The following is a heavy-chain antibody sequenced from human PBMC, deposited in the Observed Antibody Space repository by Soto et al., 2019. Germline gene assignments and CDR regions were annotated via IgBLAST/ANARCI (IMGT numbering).Heavy chain of an antibody. V-gene: IGHV3-21*01. CDR2: IGIRTSDI. CDR1: GFTLSRHT. J-gene: IGHJ6*02. Sequence: PGGSLRLSCAASGFTLSRHTMNWVRQAPGKGLEWVSFIGIRTSDIYYADSVKGRFTISRDNAKNSLYLQMNSLRAEDTAVYYCERIVGARGFLGYYGMDVWGQGTTVTVSS. D-gene: IGHD1-26*01. CDR3: ERIVGARGFLGYYGMDV.